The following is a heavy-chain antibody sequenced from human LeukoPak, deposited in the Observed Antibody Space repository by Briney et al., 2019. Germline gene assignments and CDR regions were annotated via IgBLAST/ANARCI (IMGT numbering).Heavy chain of an antibody. J-gene: IGHJ4*02. D-gene: IGHD2-2*01. CDR1: GFIFGKYA. Sequence: PGGSLRLSCGASGFIFGKYAMSWVRQAPGKGLEWVSGIGSGGVDTIYADSVKGRLTISRDNSKNTLSLRMGSLRADDTAIYFCARYLRDSGTSRVTLDHWGQGTLVIVSS. CDR3: ARYLRDSGTSRVTLDH. V-gene: IGHV3-23*01. CDR2: IGSGGVDT.